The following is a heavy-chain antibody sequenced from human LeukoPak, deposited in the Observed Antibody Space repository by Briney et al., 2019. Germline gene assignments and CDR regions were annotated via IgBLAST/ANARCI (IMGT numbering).Heavy chain of an antibody. CDR1: GFTVVTNY. CDR3: AREHYFYHMDA. V-gene: IGHV3-66*01. J-gene: IGHJ6*03. Sequence: GSLRLSCAASGFTVVTNYINWVRQPPGKGLEWVSVIYSGGSKYYADSVKGRFTTSRDNSKNTVYLQMNSLRAEDTAVYYCAREHYFYHMDAWGEGTTVTVSS. CDR2: IYSGGSK.